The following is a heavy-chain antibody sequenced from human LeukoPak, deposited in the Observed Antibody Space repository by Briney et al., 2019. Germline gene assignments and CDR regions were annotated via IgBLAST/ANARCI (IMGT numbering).Heavy chain of an antibody. J-gene: IGHJ4*02. CDR1: GFTVSSNY. D-gene: IGHD6-13*01. V-gene: IGHV3-53*01. CDR3: AREPAQAAALDY. Sequence: GGSLRLSCAASGFTVSSNYMSWVRQAPGKGLEWVSVIYSGGSTYYADSVKGRFTISRDNSKNTLYLQMNSLRAEDTAVYYCAREPAQAAALDYWGQGTLVTVSS. CDR2: IYSGGST.